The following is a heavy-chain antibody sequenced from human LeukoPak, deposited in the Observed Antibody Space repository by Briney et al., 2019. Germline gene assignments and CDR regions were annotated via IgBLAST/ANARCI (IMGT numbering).Heavy chain of an antibody. D-gene: IGHD3-3*01. CDR2: INHSGST. CDR1: GGSFSGYY. V-gene: IGHV4-34*01. CDR3: ASVARFLD. J-gene: IGHJ4*02. Sequence: SETLSLTXAVYGGSFSGYYWSWIRQPPGKGLEWIGEINHSGSTNYNPSLKSRVTIPVDTSKNQFSLKLSSVTAADTAVYYCASVARFLDWGQGTLVTVSS.